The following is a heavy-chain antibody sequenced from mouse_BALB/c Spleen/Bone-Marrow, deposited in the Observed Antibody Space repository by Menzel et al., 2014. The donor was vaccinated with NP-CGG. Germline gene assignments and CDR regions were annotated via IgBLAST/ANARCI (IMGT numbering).Heavy chain of an antibody. J-gene: IGHJ3*01. CDR2: IDPANGNT. V-gene: IGHV14-3*02. CDR3: AGDGAY. D-gene: IGHD3-3*01. CDR1: GFNIKDTY. Sequence: SGAELVKPGASVKLSCTASGFNIKDTYMHWVRQRPEQGLEWIGRIDPANGNTKYDPKFQGKATITADTSSNTAYLQLSSLTSEDTAVYYCAGDGAYWGQGTLVTVSA.